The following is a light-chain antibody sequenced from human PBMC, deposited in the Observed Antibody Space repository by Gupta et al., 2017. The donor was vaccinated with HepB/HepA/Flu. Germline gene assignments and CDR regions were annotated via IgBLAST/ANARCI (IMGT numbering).Light chain of an antibody. CDR3: QQYDNPALT. V-gene: IGKV1-33*01. Sequence: IQMTQSPSSLSASVGDRVTITCQASQDISNYLNWYQQKPGKAPKLLIYDASKLETGVPSRFSGSGSGTDFTFTISSLQPEDIVTYYCQQYDNPALTFGGGTKVEIK. CDR2: DAS. CDR1: QDISNY. J-gene: IGKJ4*01.